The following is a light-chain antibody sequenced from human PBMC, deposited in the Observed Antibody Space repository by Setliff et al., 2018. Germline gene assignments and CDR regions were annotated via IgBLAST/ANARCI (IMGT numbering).Light chain of an antibody. V-gene: IGLV1-40*01. J-gene: IGLJ1*01. CDR3: QSYDSSLSGSDV. Sequence: QSVLTQPPSVSGAPGQRVTISCTGSSSNIGAGCDVHWNQQLPGTAPKLLIYGNSNRPSGVPDRFSGSKSGTSASLAITGLQAEDEADYYCQSYDSSLSGSDVFGTGTKVTVL. CDR2: GNS. CDR1: SSNIGAGCD.